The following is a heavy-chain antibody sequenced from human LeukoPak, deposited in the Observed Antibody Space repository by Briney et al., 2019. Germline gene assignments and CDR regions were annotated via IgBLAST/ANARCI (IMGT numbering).Heavy chain of an antibody. Sequence: SQTLSLTCPVSGGSISSGSYYWSWIRQPAGKGPEWIGRIYTSGSTNYNPSLKSRVTISVDTSKNQFSLKLSSVTAADTAVYYCARRCSGGSCYFDYWGQGTLVTVSS. CDR2: IYTSGST. V-gene: IGHV4-61*02. J-gene: IGHJ4*02. CDR3: ARRCSGGSCYFDY. D-gene: IGHD2-15*01. CDR1: GGSISSGSYY.